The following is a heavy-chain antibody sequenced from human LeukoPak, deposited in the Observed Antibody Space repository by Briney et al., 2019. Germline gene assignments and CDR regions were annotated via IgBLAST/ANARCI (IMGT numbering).Heavy chain of an antibody. CDR1: GFTFSSYA. V-gene: IGHV3-30-3*01. D-gene: IGHD6-13*01. CDR2: ISYDGSNK. Sequence: PGRSLRLSCAASGFTFSSYAMHWVRQAPGKGLEWVAVISYDGSNKYYADSVKGRFTISRDNSKNTLYLRMNSLRAEDTAVYYCARGIAAAGTVTDQGYYFDYWGQGTLVTVSS. J-gene: IGHJ4*02. CDR3: ARGIAAAGTVTDQGYYFDY.